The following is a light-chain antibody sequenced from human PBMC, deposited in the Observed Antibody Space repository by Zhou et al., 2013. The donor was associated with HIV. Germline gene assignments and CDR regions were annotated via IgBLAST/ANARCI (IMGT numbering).Light chain of an antibody. V-gene: IGKV1-39*01. J-gene: IGKJ4*01. Sequence: DIQMTQSPSSLSASVGDRVTITCRASQSISSYLSWYQQKPGKAPKLLIYAASSLQSGVPSRFSGSGSGTDFTLTISSLQSEDFANYYCQQSYTTPETFGGGTKVEIK. CDR1: QSISSY. CDR3: QQSYTTPET. CDR2: AAS.